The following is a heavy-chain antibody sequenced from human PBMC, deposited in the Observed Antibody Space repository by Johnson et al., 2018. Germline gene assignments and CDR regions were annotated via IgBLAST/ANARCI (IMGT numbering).Heavy chain of an antibody. D-gene: IGHD3-16*01. V-gene: IGHV3-30*18. CDR2: ISYDGSNK. Sequence: VQLVESGGGVVQPGRSLRLSCAASGFTFSSYGMHWVRQAPGNGLVWVAVISYDGSNKYYADSVKGRFTISRYNSKNTLYLQMNSLRAEDTAVYYCAKPWGSMDVWGRGTTVTVSS. J-gene: IGHJ6*04. CDR3: AKPWGSMDV. CDR1: GFTFSSYG.